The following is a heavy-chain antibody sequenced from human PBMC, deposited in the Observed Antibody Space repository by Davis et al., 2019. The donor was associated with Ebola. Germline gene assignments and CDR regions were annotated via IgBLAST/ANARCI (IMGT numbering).Heavy chain of an antibody. CDR2: MNPNSGNT. CDR3: AATRDFWSGFDY. V-gene: IGHV1-8*01. D-gene: IGHD3-3*01. Sequence: ASVKVSCKASGYTFTSYDINWVRQATGQGLEWMGWMNPNSGNTGYAQKFQGRVTMTRDTSTSTVYMELSSLRSEDTAVYYCAATRDFWSGFDYWGQGTLVTVSS. J-gene: IGHJ4*02. CDR1: GYTFTSYD.